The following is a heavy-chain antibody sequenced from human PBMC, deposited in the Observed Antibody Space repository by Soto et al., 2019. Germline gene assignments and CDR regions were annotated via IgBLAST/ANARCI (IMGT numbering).Heavy chain of an antibody. J-gene: IGHJ6*03. V-gene: IGHV4-39*01. CDR2: IYYSGST. D-gene: IGHD3-9*01. Sequence: QLQLQESGPGLVKPSETLSLTCTVSGGSISSSSYYWGWFRQPPGKGLDWIESIYYSGSTYYNPSLKSRVTIPVDTSKNQFSMKLSSVTAADTAVYYCASNYFGGSSAYYYMEVWCKGTTVTVSS. CDR1: GGSISSSSYY. CDR3: ASNYFGGSSAYYYMEV.